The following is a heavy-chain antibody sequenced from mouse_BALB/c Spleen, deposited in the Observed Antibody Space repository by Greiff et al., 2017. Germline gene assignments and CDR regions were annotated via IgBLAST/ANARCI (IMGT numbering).Heavy chain of an antibody. CDR3: ARQGDDGYYGGYFDY. CDR1: GYSITSDYA. Sequence: DVKLQESGPGLVKPSQSLSLTCTVTGYSITSDYAWNWIRQFPGNKLEWMGYISYSGSTSYNPSLKSRISITRDTSKNQFFLQLNSVTTEDTATYYCARQGDDGYYGGYFDYWGQGTTLTVSS. CDR2: ISYSGST. J-gene: IGHJ2*01. V-gene: IGHV3-2*02. D-gene: IGHD2-3*01.